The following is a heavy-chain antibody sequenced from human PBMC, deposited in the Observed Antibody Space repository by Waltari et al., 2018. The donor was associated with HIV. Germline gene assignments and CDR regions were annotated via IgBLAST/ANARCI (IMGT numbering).Heavy chain of an antibody. CDR3: ARDDRNYYDSSGYYYVSDY. D-gene: IGHD3-22*01. Sequence: QVQLVQSGAEVKKPGASVKVSCKASGYTFTGYYMHWVRQAPGQGLEWMGRINPNSGGTNYAQKFQGRVTRTRDTSISTAYMELSRLRSDDTAVYYCARDDRNYYDSSGYYYVSDYWGQGTLVTVSS. V-gene: IGHV1-2*06. J-gene: IGHJ4*02. CDR2: INPNSGGT. CDR1: GYTFTGYY.